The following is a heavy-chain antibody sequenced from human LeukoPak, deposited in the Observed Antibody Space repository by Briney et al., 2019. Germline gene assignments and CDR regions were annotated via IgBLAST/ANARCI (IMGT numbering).Heavy chain of an antibody. Sequence: GGSLKLSCAASGFTFSDYYMSWIRQAPGKGLEWLSFISPSGGAIYYADSVKGRFTISRDNAKNSLYLQMNSLKAEDTAVYYCARGLFVAGSFFDSWGQGTLVTVSS. CDR1: GFTFSDYY. V-gene: IGHV3-11*04. CDR3: ARGLFVAGSFFDS. CDR2: ISPSGGAI. D-gene: IGHD1-26*01. J-gene: IGHJ4*02.